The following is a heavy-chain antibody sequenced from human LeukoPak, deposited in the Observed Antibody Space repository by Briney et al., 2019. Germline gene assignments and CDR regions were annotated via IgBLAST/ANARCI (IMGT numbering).Heavy chain of an antibody. D-gene: IGHD6-13*01. J-gene: IGHJ4*02. CDR3: AREEGAAAGLDY. CDR2: IYYTGST. CDR1: GASISRYY. V-gene: IGHV4-59*01. Sequence: SETLSLPCSVWGASISRYYWLWLRQPPGKGRECIGYIYYTGSTNSNPSLKCRVTISVDTSKKQFSLKLSSVTAADTAVYYCAREEGAAAGLDYWGQGTLVTVSS.